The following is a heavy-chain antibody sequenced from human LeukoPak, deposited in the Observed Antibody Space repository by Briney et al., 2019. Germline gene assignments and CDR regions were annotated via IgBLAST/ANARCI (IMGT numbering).Heavy chain of an antibody. CDR1: GGSISSSSYY. CDR2: IYYSGST. J-gene: IGHJ4*02. V-gene: IGHV4-39*07. D-gene: IGHD3-16*02. CDR3: ATIYHLGELSHRD. Sequence: SETLSLTCTVSGGSISSSSYYWGWIRQPPGKGLEWIGSIYYSGSTYYNPTLKSRVTISVDTSKNQFSLKLSSVTAADTAVYYCATIYHLGELSHRDWGQGTLVTVSS.